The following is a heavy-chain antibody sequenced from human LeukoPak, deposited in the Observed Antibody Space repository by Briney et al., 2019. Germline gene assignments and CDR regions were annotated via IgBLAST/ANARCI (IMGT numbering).Heavy chain of an antibody. CDR3: ARHQGGNNYYYYYYMDV. V-gene: IGHV4-4*09. CDR2: IYTSGST. J-gene: IGHJ6*03. D-gene: IGHD4-23*01. CDR1: GGSISSYY. Sequence: SETLSLTCTVSGGSISSYYWSWIRQPPGKGLEWIGYIYTSGSTNYNPSLKSRVTISVDTSKNQFSLKLSSVTAADTAVYYCARHQGGNNYYYYYYMDVWGKGTTVTVSS.